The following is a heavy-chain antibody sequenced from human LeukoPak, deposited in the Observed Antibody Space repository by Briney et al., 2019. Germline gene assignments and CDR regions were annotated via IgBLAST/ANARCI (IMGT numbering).Heavy chain of an antibody. J-gene: IGHJ5*02. CDR1: GGTFSSYA. D-gene: IGHD2-2*02. V-gene: IGHV1-69*01. CDR2: IIPIFGTA. Sequence: GSSVKVSCKASGGTFSSYAISWVRQAPGQGLEWMGGIIPIFGTANYAQKFQGRVTITADESTSTAYMELSSLRSEDTAVYYCATWWVGPAAIGATNWFDPWGQGTLVTVSS. CDR3: ATWWVGPAAIGATNWFDP.